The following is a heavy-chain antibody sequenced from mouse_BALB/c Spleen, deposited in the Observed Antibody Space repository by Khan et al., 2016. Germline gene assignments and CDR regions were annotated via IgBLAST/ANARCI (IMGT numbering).Heavy chain of an antibody. CDR1: GYTFTSYW. Sequence: VQLQESGAELARPGASVTLSCKASGYTFTSYWMQWVKQRPGQGLEWIGAIYPGDGDTRYTQKFKGKATLTADKSSSTAYMQLSSLASEDYAVSYCARRAGYGPIIDWGQGTTLTVSS. V-gene: IGHV1-87*01. CDR3: ARRAGYGPIID. CDR2: IYPGDGDT. D-gene: IGHD2-2*01. J-gene: IGHJ2*01.